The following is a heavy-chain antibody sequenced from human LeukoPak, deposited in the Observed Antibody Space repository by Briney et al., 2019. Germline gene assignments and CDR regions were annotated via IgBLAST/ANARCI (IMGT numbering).Heavy chain of an antibody. CDR3: AGSWYYFDY. Sequence: PGGSLRLSCAASGFTFNNAWMSWVRQAPGKGLEWVCRIKSKTDGGTTDYAAPVKGRITISRDDSRNPLYLQMNSLKTEDTAVYYCAGSWYYFDYWGQGTLVTVSS. J-gene: IGHJ4*02. CDR1: GFTFNNAW. D-gene: IGHD6-19*01. V-gene: IGHV3-15*01. CDR2: IKSKTDGGTT.